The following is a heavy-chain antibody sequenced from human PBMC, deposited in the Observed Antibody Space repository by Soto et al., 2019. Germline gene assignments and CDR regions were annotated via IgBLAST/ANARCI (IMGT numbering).Heavy chain of an antibody. V-gene: IGHV3-53*01. D-gene: IGHD3-3*01. J-gene: IGHJ4*02. CDR3: ASNGDFFSFPLDY. CDR2: IYSGGST. Sequence: GGSLRLSCAASGFTVSSNYMSWVRQAPGKGLEWVSVIYSGGSTYYADSVKGRFTISRDNSKNTLYLQMNSLRAEDTGVYYCASNGDFFSFPLDYWGQGTLVTVSS. CDR1: GFTVSSNY.